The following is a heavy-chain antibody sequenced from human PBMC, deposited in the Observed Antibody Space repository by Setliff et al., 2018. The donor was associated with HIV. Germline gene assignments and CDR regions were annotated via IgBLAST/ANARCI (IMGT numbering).Heavy chain of an antibody. CDR1: GGSINNYY. CDR2: IYPTGVT. J-gene: IGHJ4*02. Sequence: SETLSLTCTVSGGSINNYYWTWIRQPAGKGLEWIGRIYPTGVTNYNPSLMSRLTMSVDMSKNQFSLKLSSVTAADTAVYYCARDFGASGYSEYWGQGTLVTVS. D-gene: IGHD3-22*01. CDR3: ARDFGASGYSEY. V-gene: IGHV4-4*07.